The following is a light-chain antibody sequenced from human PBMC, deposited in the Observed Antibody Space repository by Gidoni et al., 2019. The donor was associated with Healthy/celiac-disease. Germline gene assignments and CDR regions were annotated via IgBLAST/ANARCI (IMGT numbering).Light chain of an antibody. CDR1: QSVLYSSNNKNY. J-gene: IGKJ1*01. Sequence: DIVMTQSPDSLAVSLGERATINCKSSQSVLYSSNNKNYLAWYQQKPGQPLKLLIYWASIRESGVPDRFSGSGSGADFTLTISSLQAEDVAVYYCQQYYSTPWTFGQGTKVEIK. CDR3: QQYYSTPWT. V-gene: IGKV4-1*01. CDR2: WAS.